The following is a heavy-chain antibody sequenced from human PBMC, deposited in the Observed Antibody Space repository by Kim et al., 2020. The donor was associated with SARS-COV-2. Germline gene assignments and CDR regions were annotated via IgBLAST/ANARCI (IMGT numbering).Heavy chain of an antibody. J-gene: IGHJ5*02. CDR1: GFIFSSYA. V-gene: IGHV3-64*01. D-gene: IGHD6-13*01. Sequence: GGSLRLSCTASGFIFSSYAMHWVRQAPGKGLEYVSAVSSDGGSTNYANSVRGRFTVSRDNSKNTLYLQMGSLRSEDVAVYYCARAVWYSSSGYESWGQGTLVTVSS. CDR2: VSSDGGST. CDR3: ARAVWYSSSGYES.